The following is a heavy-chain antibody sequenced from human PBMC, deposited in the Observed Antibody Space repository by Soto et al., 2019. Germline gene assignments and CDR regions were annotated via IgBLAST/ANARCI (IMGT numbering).Heavy chain of an antibody. Sequence: GGSLRLSCAASGFTFSSYGIHWVRQAPGKALEWVSVISHDGSNKYYADSVKGRFTISRDNSKKTLYLEMNSLRAEDSAVYYCAKDLDEWNHMYHFDYWGQGTGVT. CDR3: AKDLDEWNHMYHFDY. CDR2: ISHDGSNK. CDR1: GFTFSSYG. D-gene: IGHD1-1*01. J-gene: IGHJ4*02. V-gene: IGHV3-30*18.